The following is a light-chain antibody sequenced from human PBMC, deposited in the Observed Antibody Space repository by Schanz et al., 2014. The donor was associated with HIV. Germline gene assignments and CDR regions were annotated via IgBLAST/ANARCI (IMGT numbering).Light chain of an antibody. Sequence: QSVLTQPPSVSAAPGQRVTISCSGSAFNVGQNYVSWYQQLPGTAPKLLIYGTHDRLSEIPDRFSGSKTGTSATLAIVGLQTGDEADYYCATWESSPTSWVFGGGTKLTVL. CDR3: ATWESSPTSWV. CDR1: AFNVGQNY. J-gene: IGLJ3*02. V-gene: IGLV1-51*01. CDR2: GTH.